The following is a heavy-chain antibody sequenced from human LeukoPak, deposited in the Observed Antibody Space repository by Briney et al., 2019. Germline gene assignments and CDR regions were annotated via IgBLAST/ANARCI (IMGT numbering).Heavy chain of an antibody. V-gene: IGHV3-33*08. J-gene: IGHJ4*02. Sequence: GSLRLSCAASGFTFSSYGMHWVRQAPGKGLEWVAIVWADGSKEDYADSVKGRFTISRDRFTSTLYLQMDNLRAEDTAIYYCARDRGGNAPHDYWGQGTLVIVSS. CDR1: GFTFSSYG. D-gene: IGHD4-23*01. CDR2: VWADGSKE. CDR3: ARDRGGNAPHDY.